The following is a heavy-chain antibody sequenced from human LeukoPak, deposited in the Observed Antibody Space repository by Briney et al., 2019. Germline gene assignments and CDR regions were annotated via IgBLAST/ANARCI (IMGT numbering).Heavy chain of an antibody. J-gene: IGHJ6*03. CDR3: ARDEGCSSTSCYRGEDYYYYMDV. Sequence: PGGSLRLSCAASGFTFSDYYMSWIRQAPGKGLEWVSYISSSGSTIYYADSVKGRFTISRDNAKNSLYLQMNSLRAEDTAVYYCARDEGCSSTSCYRGEDYYYYMDVWVKATTVTVSS. D-gene: IGHD2-2*01. CDR2: ISSSGSTI. CDR1: GFTFSDYY. V-gene: IGHV3-11*04.